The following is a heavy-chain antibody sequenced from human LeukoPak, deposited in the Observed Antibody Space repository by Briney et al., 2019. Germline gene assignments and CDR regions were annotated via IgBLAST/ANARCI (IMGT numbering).Heavy chain of an antibody. CDR1: GYTFTSYG. D-gene: IGHD6-19*01. J-gene: IGHJ4*02. Sequence: ASVKVSCKASGYTFTSYGISWVRQAPGQGLEWMGWISAYNGNANYAQKLQGRVTMTTDTSTSTAYMELRSLRSDDTAVYYCATHEAVAGEGYFDYWGQGTLVTVSS. V-gene: IGHV1-18*01. CDR3: ATHEAVAGEGYFDY. CDR2: ISAYNGNA.